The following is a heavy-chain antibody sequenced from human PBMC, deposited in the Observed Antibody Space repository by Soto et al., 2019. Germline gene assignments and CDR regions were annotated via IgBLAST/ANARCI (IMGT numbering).Heavy chain of an antibody. Sequence: QVQLQESGPGLVKPSETLSLTCTVSGGTISRYYWSWIRQPPGKGLEWIGYMYNTGSTVYNPSFKRPLTIPVDTSKNQFSLKLNSVTAADTAVYYCARDLWGYCGTDCYPLDVWGQGTTVTVSS. J-gene: IGHJ6*02. D-gene: IGHD2-21*02. CDR1: GGTISRYY. CDR3: ARDLWGYCGTDCYPLDV. CDR2: MYNTGST. V-gene: IGHV4-59*01.